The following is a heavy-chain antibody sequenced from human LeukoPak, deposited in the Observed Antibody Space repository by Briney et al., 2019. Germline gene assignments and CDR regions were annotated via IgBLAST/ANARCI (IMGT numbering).Heavy chain of an antibody. Sequence: GGSLRLSCAASGFIFSTYEMGWVRQAPGKGLEWVSLIGTSDNTIFHADSVKGRFTISRENAYNSLSLQMNSLRAEDTAVYYCVREPPSVASSDPDHWGQGTLITVSS. CDR1: GFIFSTYE. D-gene: IGHD6-19*01. CDR2: IGTSDNTI. V-gene: IGHV3-48*03. CDR3: VREPPSVASSDPDH. J-gene: IGHJ5*02.